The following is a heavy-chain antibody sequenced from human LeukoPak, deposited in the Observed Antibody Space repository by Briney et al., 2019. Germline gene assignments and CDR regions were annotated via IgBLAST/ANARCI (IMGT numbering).Heavy chain of an antibody. CDR1: GYTFTGYF. CDR3: ARNLPRDYGDYMGC. CDR2: INPNSGGT. V-gene: IGHV1-2*06. Sequence: GASVKVSCKGSGYTFTGYFLHWVRQAPGQGLEWMGRINPNSGGTDYAQKFQGRVTMTRDTSISTAYMELSRLRSDDTAVYFCARNLPRDYGDYMGCWGQGTLVTVSS. J-gene: IGHJ4*02. D-gene: IGHD4-17*01.